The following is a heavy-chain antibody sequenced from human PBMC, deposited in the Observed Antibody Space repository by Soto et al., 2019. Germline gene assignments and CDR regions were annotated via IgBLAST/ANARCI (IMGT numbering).Heavy chain of an antibody. V-gene: IGHV1-3*01. D-gene: IGHD5-12*01. CDR3: ARDFTPRYSGYDFYHYYGMDV. CDR2: INAGNGNT. J-gene: IGHJ6*02. Sequence: ASVKVSCKASGYTFTSYAMYWVRQAPGQRLEWMGWINAGNGNTKYSQKFQGRVTITRDTSASTAYMELSSLRSEDTAVYYCARDFTPRYSGYDFYHYYGMDVWG. CDR1: GYTFTSYA.